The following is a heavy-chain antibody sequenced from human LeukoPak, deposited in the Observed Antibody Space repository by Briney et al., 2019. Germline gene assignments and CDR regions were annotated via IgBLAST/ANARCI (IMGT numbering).Heavy chain of an antibody. J-gene: IGHJ5*02. CDR1: GGSISSSNW. Sequence: SGTLSLTCAVSGGSISSSNWWSWVRQPPRKGLEWIGGIYHSGSTNYNPSLKSRGTISVDKSKNQFSLKLSSVTAADTAVYYCARGVGGGYYYGSGSYYGPPPSRSWFDPWGQGTLVTVSS. V-gene: IGHV4-4*02. D-gene: IGHD3-10*01. CDR2: IYHSGST. CDR3: ARGVGGGYYYGSGSYYGPPPSRSWFDP.